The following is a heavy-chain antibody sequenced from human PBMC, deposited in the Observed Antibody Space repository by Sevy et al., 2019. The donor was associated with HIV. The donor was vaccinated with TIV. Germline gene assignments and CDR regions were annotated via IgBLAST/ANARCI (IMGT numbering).Heavy chain of an antibody. CDR2: IYYSGNT. Sequence: SETLSLTCTVSGDSISAGSYYWSWIRQYPGKGLEWIGYIYYSGNTYYNPSLKSRITISVDMSKNQFSLKLSSVTAAGTAVYYCARRGYSYGFYVLDIWGPGTMVTVS. J-gene: IGHJ3*02. CDR1: GDSISAGSYY. D-gene: IGHD5-18*01. V-gene: IGHV4-31*03. CDR3: ARRGYSYGFYVLDI.